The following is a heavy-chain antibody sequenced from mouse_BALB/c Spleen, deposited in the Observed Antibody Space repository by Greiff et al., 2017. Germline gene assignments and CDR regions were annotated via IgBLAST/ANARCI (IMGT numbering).Heavy chain of an antibody. CDR2: IWAGGST. CDR3: AREDDYDRAWFAY. D-gene: IGHD2-4*01. CDR1: GFSLTSYG. J-gene: IGHJ3*01. V-gene: IGHV2-9*02. Sequence: QVQRVESGPGLVAPSQSLSITCTVSGFSLTSYGVHWVRQPPGKGLEWLGVIWAGGSTNYNSALMSRLSISKDNSKSQVFLKMNSLQTDDTAMYYCAREDDYDRAWFAYWGQGTLVTVSA.